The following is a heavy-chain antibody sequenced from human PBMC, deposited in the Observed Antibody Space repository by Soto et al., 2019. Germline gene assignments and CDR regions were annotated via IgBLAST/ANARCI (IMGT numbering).Heavy chain of an antibody. CDR3: AREERSGYYGADY. CDR1: GYSISSGGYY. J-gene: IGHJ4*02. Sequence: QVQLQETGPGLVKPSQTLSLTCTVSGYSISSGGYYWIWIRQFPGRGLEWIGYIFYDGRTGYNPSLKSRISISVDSSKNQFSLRLSSVTAADTAVYFCAREERSGYYGADYWGQGTLVTVSS. D-gene: IGHD3-3*01. CDR2: IFYDGRT. V-gene: IGHV4-31*03.